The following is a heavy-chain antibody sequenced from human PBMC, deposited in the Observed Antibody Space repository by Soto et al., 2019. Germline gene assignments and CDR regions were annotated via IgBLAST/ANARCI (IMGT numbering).Heavy chain of an antibody. V-gene: IGHV3-21*06. Sequence: EVKVVESGGGLVNPGGSLRLSCSFTFSMYSMNWVRQAPGKGLEWVASISSGGIYIKYADSVKGRFTISRDNAKNSVSLQMNSLKVEDTAVYYCTRDQGGSYDSWFDPWGQGTQVIVSS. CDR3: TRDQGGSYDSWFDP. D-gene: IGHD1-26*01. CDR2: ISSGGIYI. J-gene: IGHJ5*02. CDR1: FTFSMYS.